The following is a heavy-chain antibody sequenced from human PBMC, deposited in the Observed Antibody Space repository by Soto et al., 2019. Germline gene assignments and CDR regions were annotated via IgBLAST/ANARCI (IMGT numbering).Heavy chain of an antibody. D-gene: IGHD2-2*01. J-gene: IGHJ4*02. CDR2: FRESGGTT. Sequence: VQLWDSGGGLVQPGGSLRLSCAASGFSFSSSAMSWVRQAPGKRLEWVSTFRESGGTTHYANPVKGRFTISRDTSNNILFLQMDSLRAEDTAIYYCTKDPHWAIISPTPDYWGQGTLVTVSS. V-gene: IGHV3-23*01. CDR1: GFSFSSSA. CDR3: TKDPHWAIISPTPDY.